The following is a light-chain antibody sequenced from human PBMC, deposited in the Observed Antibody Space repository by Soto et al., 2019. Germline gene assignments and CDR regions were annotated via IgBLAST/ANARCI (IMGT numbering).Light chain of an antibody. CDR3: QQYDSTVWT. J-gene: IGKJ1*01. Sequence: EIVFTQSPCTVSLSPVETSTLSCRASQTGDSRYLAWYQQKRGQAPRLLIYAASSRATGVPDRFSGSGSGTDFTLTIRRLEPEDFAVYYCQQYDSTVWTFGQGTKVDIK. V-gene: IGKV3-20*01. CDR1: QTGDSRY. CDR2: AAS.